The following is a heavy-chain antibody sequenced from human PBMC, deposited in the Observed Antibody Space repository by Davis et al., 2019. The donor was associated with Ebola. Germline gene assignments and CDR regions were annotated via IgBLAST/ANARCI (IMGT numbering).Heavy chain of an antibody. Sequence: GESLKISCVASGFTFSSYGMHWVRQAPGKGLEWVAVISYDGSNKYYADSVKGRFTISRDNSKNTLYLQMNSLRAEDTAVYYCAKDLSHGIAARLGGTYYYYGMDVWGQGTTVTVSS. V-gene: IGHV3-30*18. J-gene: IGHJ6*02. D-gene: IGHD6-6*01. CDR2: ISYDGSNK. CDR1: GFTFSSYG. CDR3: AKDLSHGIAARLGGTYYYYGMDV.